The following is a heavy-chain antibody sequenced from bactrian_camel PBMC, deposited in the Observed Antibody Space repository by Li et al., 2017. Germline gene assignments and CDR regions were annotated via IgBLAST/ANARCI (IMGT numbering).Heavy chain of an antibody. J-gene: IGHJ4*01. CDR1: GDFNVGYYC. Sequence: VQLVESGGGSVQPGGSLRLSCAVSGDFNVGYYCMAWFRQAPPNEREGIATIYTANGITDYGDTVMGRFTISRDDTFNTVYLQMDRLKPEDTAIYYCATRPSYCWGHICLRHEEFDTWGQGTQVTVS. V-gene: IGHV3S1*01. CDR2: IYTANGIT. CDR3: ATRPSYCWGHICLRHEEFDT. D-gene: IGHD5*01.